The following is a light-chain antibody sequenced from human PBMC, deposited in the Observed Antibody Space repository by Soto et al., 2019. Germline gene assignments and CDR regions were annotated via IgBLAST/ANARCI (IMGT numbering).Light chain of an antibody. CDR2: DAS. V-gene: IGKV3-11*01. J-gene: IGKJ4*01. Sequence: EIVLTQSPATLSLSPGDRATLSCRASQSLTNNLVWYQQKAGQAPRLLIYDASNRAAGIPARFSGSGSGTDFTLTISSLEPEDFAVYYCQRRINWPLTFGGGTKVEIK. CDR1: QSLTNN. CDR3: QRRINWPLT.